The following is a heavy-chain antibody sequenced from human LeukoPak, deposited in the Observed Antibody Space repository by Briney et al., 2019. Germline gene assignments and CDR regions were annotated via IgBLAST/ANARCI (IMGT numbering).Heavy chain of an antibody. CDR1: RFVFTNYY. CDR2: ISADGHTK. J-gene: IGHJ5*01. Sequence: PGGSLSLTCVASRFVFTNYYMSWVRQTPGKGLDWIATISADGHTKYYADSAEGRFTISRDNAKDSFYLQRNSLRADDAAVYFCARAGTYDGYAVFDSWGHGALVVVSS. D-gene: IGHD5-24*01. V-gene: IGHV3-11*01. CDR3: ARAGTYDGYAVFDS.